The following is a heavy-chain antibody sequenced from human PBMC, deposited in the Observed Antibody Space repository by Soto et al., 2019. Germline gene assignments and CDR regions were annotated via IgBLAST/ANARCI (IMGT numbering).Heavy chain of an antibody. D-gene: IGHD3-9*01. J-gene: IGHJ6*02. Sequence: SETLSLTCTVSGGSIGSYYWRWIRQPPGKGLEWIGNIYYSGSTYYNPSLKSRVTISVDTSKNQFSLKLSSVTAADTAVYYCARHPLRYFADYYYYGMDVWGQGTTVTVSS. CDR3: ARHPLRYFADYYYYGMDV. V-gene: IGHV4-59*04. CDR1: GGSIGSYY. CDR2: IYYSGST.